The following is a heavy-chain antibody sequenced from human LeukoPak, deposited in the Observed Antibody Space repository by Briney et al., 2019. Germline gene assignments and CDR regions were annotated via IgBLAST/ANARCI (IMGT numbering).Heavy chain of an antibody. CDR2: ISGSGGRI. Sequence: PGGSLRLSCAASAFTFNTYAMNWVRQAPGKGLEWVSGISGSGGRIYYADSVKGRFTISRDNSNNTLYLQMNSLRAEDTAIYYCAKESRIVVPSWYGMDVWGHGTTVSVSS. CDR1: AFTFNTYA. CDR3: AKESRIVVPSWYGMDV. D-gene: IGHD3-22*01. J-gene: IGHJ6*02. V-gene: IGHV3-23*01.